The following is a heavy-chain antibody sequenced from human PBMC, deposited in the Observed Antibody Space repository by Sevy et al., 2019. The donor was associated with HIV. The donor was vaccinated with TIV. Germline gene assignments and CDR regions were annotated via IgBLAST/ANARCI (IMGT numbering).Heavy chain of an antibody. J-gene: IGHJ4*02. CDR3: ARGDYYGSLYYFDH. CDR2: ISSASSYI. D-gene: IGHD3-10*01. CDR1: GFTFNSYF. V-gene: IGHV3-21*06. Sequence: GGSLRLSCAASGFTFNSYFMNWVRQTPGKGLEWVSSISSASSYIFYAASVKGRFTISRDNAHNFLYLEMNGLRAEDMAIYYCARGDYYGSLYYFDHWGQGILVTVSS.